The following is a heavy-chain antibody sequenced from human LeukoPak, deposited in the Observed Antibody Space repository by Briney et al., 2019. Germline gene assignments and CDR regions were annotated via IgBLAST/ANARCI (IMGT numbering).Heavy chain of an antibody. CDR1: GGSISSYY. CDR3: ARGVENGMDV. Sequence: PSETLSLTCTVSGGSISSYYWSWIRQPPGKGLEWIGEIYHSGSTNYNPSLKSRVTISVDKSKNQFSLKLSSVTAADTAVYDCARGVENGMDVWGQGTTVTVSS. D-gene: IGHD5-24*01. CDR2: IYHSGST. J-gene: IGHJ6*02. V-gene: IGHV4-59*12.